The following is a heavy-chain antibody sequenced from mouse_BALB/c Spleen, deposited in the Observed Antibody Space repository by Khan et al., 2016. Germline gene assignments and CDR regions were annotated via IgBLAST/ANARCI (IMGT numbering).Heavy chain of an antibody. CDR3: VRSAVYEYAWFAY. V-gene: IGHV14-3*02. D-gene: IGHD1-1*02. CDR2: IDPANGNT. CDR1: GFNIKDTY. Sequence: VQLQQSGAELVKPGASVKLSCTASGFNIKDTYMHWVKQRPEQGLEWIGRIDPANGNTKYDPKFQGKATITADTSSSTAYLQLSSLTSEDTAVYYYVRSAVYEYAWFAYWGQGTLVTVSA. J-gene: IGHJ3*01.